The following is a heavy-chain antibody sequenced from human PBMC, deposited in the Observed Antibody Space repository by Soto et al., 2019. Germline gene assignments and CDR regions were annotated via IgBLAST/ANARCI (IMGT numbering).Heavy chain of an antibody. Sequence: QVQLVESGGGLVKPGGSLRLSCAASGFTFSDYYMSWIRQAPGKGLEWVSYISSSSGYTNYADSVKGRFTISRDNAKNSLYLQMNSLRAEDTPVYFCAKEYGRLDYWGQGTLVTVSS. D-gene: IGHD4-17*01. CDR1: GFTFSDYY. CDR3: AKEYGRLDY. CDR2: ISSSSGYT. V-gene: IGHV3-11*06. J-gene: IGHJ4*02.